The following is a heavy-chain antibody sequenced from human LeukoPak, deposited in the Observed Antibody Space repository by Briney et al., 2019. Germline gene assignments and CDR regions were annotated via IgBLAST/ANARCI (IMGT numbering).Heavy chain of an antibody. D-gene: IGHD6-13*01. CDR1: GGSLSRYS. Sequence: SETLSLTRAVYGGSLSRYSWSWIRQPPGEGLEWIGEINHSGSTNYNPSLKGRVTISVDTSKNQFSLKLNSVTAADTAVYYCARVVGKYSSSWYYWGQGTLVTVSS. CDR2: INHSGST. J-gene: IGHJ4*02. V-gene: IGHV4-34*01. CDR3: ARVVGKYSSSWYY.